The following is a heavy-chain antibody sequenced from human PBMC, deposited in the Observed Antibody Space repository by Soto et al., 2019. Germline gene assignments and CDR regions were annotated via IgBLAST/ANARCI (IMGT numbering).Heavy chain of an antibody. J-gene: IGHJ5*02. V-gene: IGHV1-18*01. Sequence: XSVEVCYKASGDTFASYGIRLVRHTPGQGLEWIGWISAYNGNTNYAQKLQGRDTMTTDTSTSTADMELRSLRHDDTAVYYCARAGGNGGYSSSWPWGQGTLVTVSS. CDR2: ISAYNGNT. CDR1: GDTFASYG. CDR3: ARAGGNGGYSSSWP. D-gene: IGHD6-13*01.